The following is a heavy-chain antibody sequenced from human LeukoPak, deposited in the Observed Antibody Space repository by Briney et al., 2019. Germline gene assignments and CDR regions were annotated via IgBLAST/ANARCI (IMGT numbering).Heavy chain of an antibody. CDR1: GGSISSYS. D-gene: IGHD4-23*01. CDR3: ARDRYYGGSNYVDY. Sequence: PSETLSLTCSVSGGSISSYSWSWIRQPAGKGLEWIGYIYYSGSTNYNPSLKSRVTISVDTSKNQFSLKLSSVTAADTAVYYCARDRYYGGSNYVDYWGQGTLVTVSS. CDR2: IYYSGST. J-gene: IGHJ4*02. V-gene: IGHV4-59*01.